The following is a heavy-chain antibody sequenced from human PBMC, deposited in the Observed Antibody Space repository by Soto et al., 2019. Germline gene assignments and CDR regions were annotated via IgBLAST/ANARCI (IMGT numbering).Heavy chain of an antibody. D-gene: IGHD2-21*02. V-gene: IGHV1-69*01. CDR1: GGTFINHA. CDR3: ARDDATYCGGDCYRYFFYGLDV. Sequence: QVQLVQSGAEVKKPGSSVKISCKASGGTFINHAFSWVRQAPGQGLEWMGGIIPMFGTADYSQKFQGRVTITADESTTTALMELSSLRSDDSAVYYCARDDATYCGGDCYRYFFYGLDVWGQGTTVTVS. J-gene: IGHJ6*02. CDR2: IIPMFGTA.